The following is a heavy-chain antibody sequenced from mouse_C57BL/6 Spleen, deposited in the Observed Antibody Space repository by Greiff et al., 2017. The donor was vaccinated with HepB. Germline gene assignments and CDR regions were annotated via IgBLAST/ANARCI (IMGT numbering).Heavy chain of an antibody. J-gene: IGHJ4*01. Sequence: DVKLVESEGGLVQPGSSMKLSCTASGFTFSDYYMAWVRQVPEKGLEWVANINYDSSSTYYLDSLKSRFIISRDNAKNILYLQMSSLKSEDTATYYCARDQANWAPSYAMDYWGQGTSVTVSS. CDR1: GFTFSDYY. D-gene: IGHD4-1*01. CDR3: ARDQANWAPSYAMDY. CDR2: INYDSSST. V-gene: IGHV5-16*01.